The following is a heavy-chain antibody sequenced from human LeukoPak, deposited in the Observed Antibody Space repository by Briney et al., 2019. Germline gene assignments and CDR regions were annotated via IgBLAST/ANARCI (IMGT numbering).Heavy chain of an antibody. V-gene: IGHV3-23*01. J-gene: IGHJ1*01. CDR2: ITPNADRT. CDR1: GFTFGSYG. CDR3: AIMHGYYDGSGYWVQ. D-gene: IGHD3-22*01. Sequence: PGGSLRLSCAASGFTFGSYGMSWVRRAPGKGLEWVSFITPNADRTSYADSVEGRFTISRDNPRNTLYMQMNSLRDGDTALYYCAIMHGYYDGSGYWVQWGQGTLVTVSS.